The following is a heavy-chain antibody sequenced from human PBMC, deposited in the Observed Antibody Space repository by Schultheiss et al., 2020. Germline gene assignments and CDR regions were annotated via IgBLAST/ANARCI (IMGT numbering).Heavy chain of an antibody. Sequence: SETLSLTCTASGGSINSGGYYWIWIRQHPGKGLEWIGYIYYSGSTYYNPSLKSRVTISVDTSKKQFSLKLSSVTAADTAVYYCAREGGSDPWGQGTLVTVSS. CDR3: AREGGSDP. D-gene: IGHD3-16*01. V-gene: IGHV4-31*03. CDR2: IYYSGST. CDR1: GGSINSGGYY. J-gene: IGHJ5*02.